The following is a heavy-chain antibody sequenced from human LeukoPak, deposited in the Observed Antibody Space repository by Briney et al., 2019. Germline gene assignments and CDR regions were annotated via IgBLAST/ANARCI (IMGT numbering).Heavy chain of an antibody. CDR1: GGSFSGYY. D-gene: IGHD3/OR15-3a*01. CDR3: ARFTSGYYTLDY. Sequence: SETLSLTCAVYGGSFSGYYWSWIRQPPGKGLEWIGEINHSGSTNYNPFLKSRVTISVDTSKNQFSLKLSSVTAADTAVYYCARFTSGYYTLDYWGQGTLVTVSS. V-gene: IGHV4-34*01. CDR2: INHSGST. J-gene: IGHJ4*02.